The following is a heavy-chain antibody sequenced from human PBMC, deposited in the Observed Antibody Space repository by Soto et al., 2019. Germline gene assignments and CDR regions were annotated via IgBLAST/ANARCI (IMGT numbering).Heavy chain of an antibody. CDR2: IYYSGST. V-gene: IGHV4-61*08. CDR3: ARTYDSSGYDDY. J-gene: IGHJ4*02. D-gene: IGHD3-22*01. Sequence: PSETLSLTCTVSGGSISSGDYYWSWIRQPPGKGLEWIGYIYYSGSTNYNPSLKSRVTISVDTSKNQFSLKLSSVTAADTAVYYCARTYDSSGYDDYWGQGTLVTVSS. CDR1: GGSISSGDYY.